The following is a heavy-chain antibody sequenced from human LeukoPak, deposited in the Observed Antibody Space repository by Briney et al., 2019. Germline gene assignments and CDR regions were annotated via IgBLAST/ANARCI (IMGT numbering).Heavy chain of an antibody. CDR3: ARARWDNPPSPAGTFDL. D-gene: IGHD1-26*01. CDR2: LYYSGST. CDR1: GGSISSSSYY. J-gene: IGHJ3*01. V-gene: IGHV4-39*01. Sequence: PSETLSLTCTVSGGSISSSSYYWGWIRQPPGKGLEWIGSLYYSGSTYYKPSLKSRVTISVDTSKNQFSLKLSPVTAADTAVYYCARARWDNPPSPAGTFDLWGQGKLVIVSS.